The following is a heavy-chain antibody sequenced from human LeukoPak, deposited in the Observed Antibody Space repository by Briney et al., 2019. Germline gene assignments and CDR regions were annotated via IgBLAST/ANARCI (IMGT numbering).Heavy chain of an antibody. V-gene: IGHV4-59*01. CDR2: IYYSGST. D-gene: IGHD3-10*01. CDR1: GGSISSYY. J-gene: IGHJ5*02. Sequence: SETLSLTCTVSGGSISSYYWSWIRQPPGKGLEWIGYIYYSGSTNYNPSLKSRVTISVDTSKNQFSLKLSSVTAADTAVYYCARNYYGSGSYFWFDPWGQGTLVTVS. CDR3: ARNYYGSGSYFWFDP.